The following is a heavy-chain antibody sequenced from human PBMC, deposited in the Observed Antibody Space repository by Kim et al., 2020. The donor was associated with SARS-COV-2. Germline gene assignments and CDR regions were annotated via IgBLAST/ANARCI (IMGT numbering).Heavy chain of an antibody. CDR3: ASHAPGDILTGYFIGQYYFDY. CDR1: GDSITSSNYY. Sequence: SETLSLTCTVSGDSITSSNYYWGWIRQPPGKGLEWIATIYYSGTTYYSPSLNSRATISVDTSKNQFSLNLSSVTAADTAVYYCASHAPGDILTGYFIGQYYFDYWGQGTLVTVSS. V-gene: IGHV4-39*01. J-gene: IGHJ4*02. D-gene: IGHD3-9*01. CDR2: IYYSGTT.